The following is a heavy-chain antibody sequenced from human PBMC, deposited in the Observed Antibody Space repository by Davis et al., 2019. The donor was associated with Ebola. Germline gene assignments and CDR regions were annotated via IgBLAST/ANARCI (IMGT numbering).Heavy chain of an antibody. CDR1: GYTFTSYG. CDR3: ARAKLHLGELSLYLLEDY. D-gene: IGHD3-16*02. Sequence: AASVKVSCKASGYTFTSYGISWVRQAPGQGLEWMGWISGYNGNTNYAQKLQGRVTMTTDTSTSTAYIELRSLRSDDTAVYYSARAKLHLGELSLYLLEDYWGQGTLVTVSS. J-gene: IGHJ4*02. CDR2: ISGYNGNT. V-gene: IGHV1-18*01.